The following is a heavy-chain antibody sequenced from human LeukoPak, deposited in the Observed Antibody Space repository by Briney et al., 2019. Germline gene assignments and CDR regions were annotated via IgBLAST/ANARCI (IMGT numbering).Heavy chain of an antibody. CDR1: GFTVGSTY. CDR2: IYSGGST. V-gene: IGHV3-66*01. D-gene: IGHD1-26*01. Sequence: GGSLRLSCAASGFTVGSTYMSWVRQAPGKGLEWVSLIYSGGSTYYADSVKGSFTISRNSFKNTLYLQMNSLRAEDTAVYHRATSLDLDSVGAFDYWGQGTLVTVSS. J-gene: IGHJ4*02. CDR3: ATSLDLDSVGAFDY.